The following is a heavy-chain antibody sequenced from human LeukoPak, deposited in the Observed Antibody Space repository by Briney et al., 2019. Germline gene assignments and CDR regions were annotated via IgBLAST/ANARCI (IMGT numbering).Heavy chain of an antibody. CDR2: IDAGATST. CDR1: GFPVNKYE. D-gene: IGHD2-21*02. V-gene: IGHV3-48*03. Sequence: GGSLRLSCAASGFPVNKYEMHWVREAPGKGLEWVSYIDAGATSTNYADSVWGRFTLSRDNAQNSVHLQMNSLRDEDTAVYYCVRGRLLRSTKYFDYWGQGALVTVSS. J-gene: IGHJ4*02. CDR3: VRGRLLRSTKYFDY.